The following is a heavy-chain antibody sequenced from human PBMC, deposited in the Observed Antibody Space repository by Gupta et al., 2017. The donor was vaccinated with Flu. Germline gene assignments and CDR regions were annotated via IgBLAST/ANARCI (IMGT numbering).Heavy chain of an antibody. J-gene: IGHJ6*02. CDR1: GFTFSSYG. CDR2: IWYDGSNK. Sequence: QVQLVESGGGVVQPGRSLRLSCAASGFTFSSYGMTWVCQAPGKGLEWVAVIWYDGSNKYYADSVKGRFTISRDNSKNTLYLQMNSLRAEDTAVYYCARDPMGSRTGYYGMDVWGQGTTVTVSS. V-gene: IGHV3-33*01. D-gene: IGHD3-10*01. CDR3: ARDPMGSRTGYYGMDV.